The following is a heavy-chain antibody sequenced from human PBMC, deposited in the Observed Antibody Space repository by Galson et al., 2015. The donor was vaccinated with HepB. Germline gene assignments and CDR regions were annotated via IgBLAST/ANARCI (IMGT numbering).Heavy chain of an antibody. CDR1: GGSISSGGYY. CDR2: IYYSGST. D-gene: IGHD3-16*01. J-gene: IGHJ3*02. V-gene: IGHV4-31*03. Sequence: TLSLTCTVSGGSISSGGYYWSWIRQHPGKGLEWIGYIYYSGSTYYNPSLKGRVTISVDTSKNQFSLKLSSVTAADTAVYYCAREGERGGGAFDIWGQGTMVTVSS. CDR3: AREGERGGGAFDI.